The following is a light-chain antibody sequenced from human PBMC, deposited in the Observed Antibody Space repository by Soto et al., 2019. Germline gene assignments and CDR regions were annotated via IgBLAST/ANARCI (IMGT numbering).Light chain of an antibody. Sequence: QSVLTQPPSASGSPGQSVTISCTGTSRDVGGYSFVSWYQQHPGKAPRVLIYEVSQRPSGVPDRFSGSKSANTASLTVSGLQAEDEADYYCSSYAGSDNAVVFGGGTKVTVL. V-gene: IGLV2-8*01. CDR1: SRDVGGYSF. J-gene: IGLJ2*01. CDR2: EVS. CDR3: SSYAGSDNAVV.